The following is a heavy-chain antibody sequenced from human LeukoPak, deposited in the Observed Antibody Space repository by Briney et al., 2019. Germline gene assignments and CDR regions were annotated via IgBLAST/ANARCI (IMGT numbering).Heavy chain of an antibody. V-gene: IGHV3-9*01. CDR1: GFTFDDYA. Sequence: GGSLRLSCAASGFTFDDYAMHWVRQAPGKGLEWVSGISWNSGSIGYADSVKGRFTISRDNAKNSLYLQMHSLRAEDTALYYCAKATGIAVAGTWFDPWGQGTLVTVSS. D-gene: IGHD6-19*01. CDR2: ISWNSGSI. J-gene: IGHJ5*02. CDR3: AKATGIAVAGTWFDP.